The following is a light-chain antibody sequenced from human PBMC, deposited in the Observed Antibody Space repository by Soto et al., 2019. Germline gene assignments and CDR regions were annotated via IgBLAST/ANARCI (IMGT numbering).Light chain of an antibody. J-gene: IGLJ3*02. Sequence: QSALTQPRSVSGSPGQSVTISCTGTSIDVGGYNYVSWYQQHPGKAPKLVIYDVSKRPSGVPDRFSGSKSGNTASLSISGLQAEDEADYYCCSYAGNSLWVFGGGTKVTVL. CDR1: SIDVGGYNY. V-gene: IGLV2-11*01. CDR3: CSYAGNSLWV. CDR2: DVS.